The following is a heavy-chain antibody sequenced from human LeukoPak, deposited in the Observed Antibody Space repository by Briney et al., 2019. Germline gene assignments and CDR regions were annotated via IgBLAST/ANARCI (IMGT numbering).Heavy chain of an antibody. D-gene: IGHD5-18*01. V-gene: IGHV4-31*03. Sequence: SQTLSLTCTVSGGSISSGGYHWSWIRQHPGKGLEWIGYIYYSGSTYYNPSLKSRVTISVDTSKNQFSLKLSSVTAADTAVYSCARTLGYSYGYDYWGQGTLVTVSS. CDR1: GGSISSGGYH. CDR2: IYYSGST. J-gene: IGHJ4*02. CDR3: ARTLGYSYGYDY.